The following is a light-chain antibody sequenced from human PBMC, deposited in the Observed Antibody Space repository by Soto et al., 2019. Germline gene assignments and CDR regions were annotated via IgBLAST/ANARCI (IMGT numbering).Light chain of an antibody. J-gene: IGKJ1*01. CDR2: GAS. CDR3: HQYGTSPRT. Sequence: EIVLSQSPDTLSLSPGERATLSCRASQRVTNSYLAWYQQKPGQAPRLLIFGASSRATGIPDRFSGSGSGTDFTLTISSLEPEDFALHFCHQYGTSPRTFGPGTKVDIK. CDR1: QRVTNSY. V-gene: IGKV3-20*01.